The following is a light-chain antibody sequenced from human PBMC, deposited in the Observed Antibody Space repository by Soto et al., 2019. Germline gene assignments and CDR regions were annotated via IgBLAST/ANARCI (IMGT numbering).Light chain of an antibody. J-gene: IGLJ3*02. Sequence: QSALTQPRSVSGSPGQSVTISCTGTSSDVGDYNYVSWYQQYPGKAPKLVIYDVSKRPSGVPDRFSGSKSGNTASLTISGLQAEDEADYYCSSFEGSYTFWVFGGGTKLTVL. CDR3: SSFEGSYTFWV. CDR2: DVS. V-gene: IGLV2-11*01. CDR1: SSDVGDYNY.